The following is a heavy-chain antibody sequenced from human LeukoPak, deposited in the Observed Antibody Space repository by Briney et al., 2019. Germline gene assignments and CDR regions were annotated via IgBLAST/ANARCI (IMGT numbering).Heavy chain of an antibody. CDR2: IYYSGST. V-gene: IGHV4-39*01. D-gene: IGHD3-22*01. CDR3: ARDYYDSSGFDFYYGMDV. Sequence: SETLSLTCTVSGGSISNSSYYWGWIRQPPGKGLEWIGSIYYSGSTYYNPSLKSRVTISVDTSKNQFSLKLSSVTAADTAVYYCARDYYDSSGFDFYYGMDVWGQGTTVTVSS. J-gene: IGHJ6*02. CDR1: GGSISNSSYY.